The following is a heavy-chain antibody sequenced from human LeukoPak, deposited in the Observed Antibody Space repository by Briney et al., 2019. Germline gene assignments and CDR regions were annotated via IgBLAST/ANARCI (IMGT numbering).Heavy chain of an antibody. CDR3: ARAFGIQSNY. CDR1: GGSFSGHY. V-gene: IGHV4-34*01. D-gene: IGHD3-16*01. Sequence: PSETLSLTCAVYGGSFSGHYWSWIRQPPGKGLEWIGEINHSGGTNYNPSLKSRLIISIDTSKNQFSLKLSSVTAADTAVYYCARAFGIQSNYWGQGALVTVSS. J-gene: IGHJ4*02. CDR2: INHSGGT.